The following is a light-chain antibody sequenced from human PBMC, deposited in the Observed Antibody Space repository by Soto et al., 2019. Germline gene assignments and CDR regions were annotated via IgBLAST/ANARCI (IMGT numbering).Light chain of an antibody. V-gene: IGKV3-15*01. J-gene: IGKJ5*01. CDR2: GAS. CDR1: QSVSSN. Sequence: EIVMTQSPATLSVSPGERATLSCRASQSVSSNLAWYQQKPGQAPRLLIYGASTRATGIPARFSGSGSGTEFTLTISSLQSEDFATYYCQQANSFPATFGQGTRLEIK. CDR3: QQANSFPAT.